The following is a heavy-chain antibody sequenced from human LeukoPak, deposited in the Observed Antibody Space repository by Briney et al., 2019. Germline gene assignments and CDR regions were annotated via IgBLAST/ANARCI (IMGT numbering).Heavy chain of an antibody. CDR2: FYYSVST. D-gene: IGHD2-21*02. V-gene: IGHV4-39*07. CDR3: ARGDCGGDCYAFDI. J-gene: IGHJ3*02. Sequence: SETLSLTCSVSGASVSSDTYYWGWIRQPPGKGLEWIGSFYYSVSTYYNPSLKSRVTISVDTSKNQFSPKLSSVTAADTAVYYCARGDCGGDCYAFDIWGQGTMVTVSS. CDR1: GASVSSDTYY.